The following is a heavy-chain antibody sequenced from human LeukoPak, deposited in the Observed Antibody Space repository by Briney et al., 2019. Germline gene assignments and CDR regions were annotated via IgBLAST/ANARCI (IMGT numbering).Heavy chain of an antibody. CDR3: ARHRIAAADDAFEI. CDR1: GGSFSGYY. D-gene: IGHD6-13*01. J-gene: IGHJ3*02. V-gene: IGHV4-34*01. CDR2: INHSGST. Sequence: SETLSLTCAVYGGSFSGYYRSWIRQPPGKGLEWIGEINHSGSTNYNPSLKSRVTISVDTSKNLFSLKLSSVTAADTAVYYCARHRIAAADDAFEIWGQGTRVTVSS.